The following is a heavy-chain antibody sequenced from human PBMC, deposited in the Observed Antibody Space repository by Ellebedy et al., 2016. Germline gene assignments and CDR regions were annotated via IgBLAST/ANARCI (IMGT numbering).Heavy chain of an antibody. CDR1: GGSFSGYY. CDR2: INHSGST. J-gene: IGHJ6*03. Sequence: SETLSLXCAVYGGSFSGYYWSWIRQPPGKGLEWIGEINHSGSTNYNPSLKSRVTISVDTSKNQFSLKLSSVTAADTAVYYCARGPPIQKPTAMVPRGYMDVWGKGTTVTVSS. V-gene: IGHV4-34*01. D-gene: IGHD5-18*01. CDR3: ARGPPIQKPTAMVPRGYMDV.